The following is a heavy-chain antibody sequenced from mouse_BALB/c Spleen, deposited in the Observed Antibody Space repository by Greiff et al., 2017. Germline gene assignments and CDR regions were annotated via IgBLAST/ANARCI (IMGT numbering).Heavy chain of an antibody. V-gene: IGHV3-2*02. CDR1: GYSITSDYA. CDR2: ISYSGST. Sequence: EVKLVESGPGLVKPSQSLSLTCTVTGYSITSDYAWNWIRQFPGNKLEWMGYISYSGSTSYNPSLKSRISITRDTSKNQFFLQLNSVTTEDTATYYCARWLLRHAMDYWGQGTSVTVSS. CDR3: ARWLLRHAMDY. J-gene: IGHJ4*01. D-gene: IGHD2-3*01.